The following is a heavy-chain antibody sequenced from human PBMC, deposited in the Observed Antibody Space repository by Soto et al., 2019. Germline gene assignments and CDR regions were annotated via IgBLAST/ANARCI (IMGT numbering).Heavy chain of an antibody. CDR1: GFTFSNAW. D-gene: IGHD3-22*01. V-gene: IGHV3-15*07. CDR3: TTESASMIEVVIRGVLGY. CDR2: IKSKTDGGTI. J-gene: IGHJ4*02. Sequence: EVQLVESGGGLVKPGASLRLSCAASGFTFSNAWMNWVRQAPGKGLEWVGRIKSKTDGGTIDYAAPVKGRFTISRDDSKNTVYLQMNSLKTEDTGVFYCTTESASMIEVVIRGVLGYWGQGTPVTVSS.